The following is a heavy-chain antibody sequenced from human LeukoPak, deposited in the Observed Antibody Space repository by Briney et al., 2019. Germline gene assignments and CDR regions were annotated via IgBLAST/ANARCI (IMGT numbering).Heavy chain of an antibody. D-gene: IGHD6-19*01. CDR2: IYYSGST. J-gene: IGHJ4*02. CDR3: ARRVAVDYFDY. CDR1: GGSISSSSYY. V-gene: IGHV4-39*01. Sequence: PSETLSLTXTVSGGSISSSSYYWGWIRQPPGKGLEWIGSIYYSGSTYYNPSLKSRVTISVDTSKNQFSLKLSSVTAADTAVYYCARRVAVDYFDYWGRGTLVTVSS.